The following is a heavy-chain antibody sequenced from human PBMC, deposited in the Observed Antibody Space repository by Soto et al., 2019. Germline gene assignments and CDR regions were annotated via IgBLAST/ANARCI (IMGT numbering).Heavy chain of an antibody. Sequence: GGSLRLACAASGFTFSRYGMNWVRQAPGKGRGWVAAIWYDGGNKYYADSVKGRFTISRDNSKNTLYLQMSSLRAEDTAVYYCSRYPAVVTDTCYAIFSAMYVWCQVTTVTVCS. CDR3: SRYPAVVTDTCYAIFSAMYV. CDR2: IWYDGGNK. V-gene: IGHV3-33*01. D-gene: IGHD2-15*01. J-gene: IGHJ6*02. CDR1: GFTFSRYG.